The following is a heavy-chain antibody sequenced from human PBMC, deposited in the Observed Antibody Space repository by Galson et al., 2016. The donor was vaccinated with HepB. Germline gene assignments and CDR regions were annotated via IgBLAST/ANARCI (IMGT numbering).Heavy chain of an antibody. CDR1: GFTFNAHW. D-gene: IGHD3-10*01. CDR3: SREMTGSYFD. V-gene: IGHV3-7*01. CDR2: IRGDGIVS. J-gene: IGHJ4*02. Sequence: SCAASGFTFNAHWMNWVRQAPGKGLEWVANIRGDGIVSYYAESVRGRFTIPRDNAKNSLYLQMNGLRVDETAVYYCSREMTGSYFDWCQGTLVTVSS.